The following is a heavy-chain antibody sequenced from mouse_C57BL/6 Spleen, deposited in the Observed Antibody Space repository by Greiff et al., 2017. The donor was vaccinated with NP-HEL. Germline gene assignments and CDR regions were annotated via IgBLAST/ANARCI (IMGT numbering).Heavy chain of an antibody. CDR1: GFSLTSYA. CDR2: IWTGGGT. J-gene: IGHJ4*01. Sequence: VMLVESGPGLVAPSQSLSITCTVSGFSLTSYAISWVRQPPGKGLEWLGVIWTGGGTNYNSALKSRLSISKDNSKSQVFLKMNSLQTDDTARYYCARGSNYYGSSSYYAMDYWGQGTSVTVSS. V-gene: IGHV2-9-1*01. D-gene: IGHD1-1*01. CDR3: ARGSNYYGSSSYYAMDY.